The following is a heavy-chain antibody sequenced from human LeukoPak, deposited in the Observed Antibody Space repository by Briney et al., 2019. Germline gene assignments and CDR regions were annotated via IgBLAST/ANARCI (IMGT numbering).Heavy chain of an antibody. V-gene: IGHV4-59*12. CDR1: GGSISSYY. CDR2: IYYSGST. Sequence: SETLSLTCTVSGGSISSYYWSWIRQPPGKGLEWIGYIYYSGSTNYNPSLKSRVTISVDKSKNQFSLKLSSVTAADTAVYYCARRDGYNSIDYWGQGTLVTVSS. CDR3: ARRDGYNSIDY. D-gene: IGHD5-24*01. J-gene: IGHJ4*02.